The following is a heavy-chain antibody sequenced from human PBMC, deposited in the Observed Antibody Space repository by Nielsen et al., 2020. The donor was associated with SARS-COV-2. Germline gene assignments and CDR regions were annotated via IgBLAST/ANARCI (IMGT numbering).Heavy chain of an antibody. D-gene: IGHD1-26*01. CDR1: GFTFGDYA. CDR3: TRDVGVGAIMDYYYYYGMDV. CDR2: IRSKAYGGTT. Sequence: GGSLRLSCTASGFTFGDYAMSWVRQAPGKGLEWVGFIRSKAYGGTTEYAASVKGRFTISRDDSKSIAYLQMNSLKTEDTAVYYCTRDVGVGAIMDYYYYYGMDVWGQGTTVTVSS. J-gene: IGHJ6*02. V-gene: IGHV3-49*04.